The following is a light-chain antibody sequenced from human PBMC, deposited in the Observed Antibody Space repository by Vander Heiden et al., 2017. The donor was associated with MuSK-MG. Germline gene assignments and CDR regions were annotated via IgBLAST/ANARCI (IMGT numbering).Light chain of an antibody. CDR3: SSDTSSSTPWV. V-gene: IGLV2-14*01. CDR2: EVS. CDR1: SSDLGGYNY. Sequence: QSALTQPASVSGSPGQSITISCTGTSSDLGGYNYVSWYQQHPGKAPKLMIYEVSNRPSGVSNRFSGSKSGNTASLTVSGLQAEDEADYYCSSDTSSSTPWVFGGGTKLTGL. J-gene: IGLJ3*02.